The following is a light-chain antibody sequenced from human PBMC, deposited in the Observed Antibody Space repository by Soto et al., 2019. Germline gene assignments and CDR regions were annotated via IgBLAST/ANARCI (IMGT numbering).Light chain of an antibody. J-gene: IGLJ2*01. V-gene: IGLV2-14*01. Sequence: QSALTQPASVSGSPGQSITISCTGTSSDVGGYDYVSWHQQHPGKAPKLMIYEVNTRPSGGSNRFSGSKSGNTASLTISGLQAEVEDDDYCCSYTSSGAHVFGGGTKLTVL. CDR1: SSDVGGYDY. CDR2: EVN. CDR3: CSYTSSGAHV.